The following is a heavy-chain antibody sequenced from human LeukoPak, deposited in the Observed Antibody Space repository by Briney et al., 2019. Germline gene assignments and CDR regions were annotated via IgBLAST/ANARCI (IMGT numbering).Heavy chain of an antibody. CDR3: ARHMSDRGGYYYYYMDV. D-gene: IGHD2-15*01. CDR2: IYYSGST. Sequence: GSLRLSCAASGFTSSSYSMNWIRQPPGKGLEWIGSIYYSGSTYYNPSLKSRPTISVDTSKNQFSLKLSSVTATDTAVYYCARHMSDRGGYYYYYMDVWGKGTTVTVSS. CDR1: GFTSSSYS. J-gene: IGHJ6*03. V-gene: IGHV4-39*01.